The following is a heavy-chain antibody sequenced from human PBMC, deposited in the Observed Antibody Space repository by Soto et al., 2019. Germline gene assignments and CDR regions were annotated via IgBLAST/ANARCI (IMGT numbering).Heavy chain of an antibody. J-gene: IGHJ6*02. CDR1: GYSFTIYL. CDR3: ARQREYDFWSGLTLNYGMDV. Sequence: GESVKISCTGSGYSFTIYLIGWVRQMPGKGLEWMGIIYPGDSDTRYSPSFQGQVTISADKSISTAYLQWSSLKASDTAMYYCARQREYDFWSGLTLNYGMDVWGQGTTVTVSS. CDR2: IYPGDSDT. V-gene: IGHV5-51*01. D-gene: IGHD3-3*01.